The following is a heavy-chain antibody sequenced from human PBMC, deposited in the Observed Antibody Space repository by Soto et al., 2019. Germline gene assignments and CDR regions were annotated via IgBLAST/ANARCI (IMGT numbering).Heavy chain of an antibody. J-gene: IGHJ3*02. CDR3: ARDAPYSSGFHDAFDI. CDR2: IYTSGGT. V-gene: IGHV4-4*07. D-gene: IGHD6-19*01. Sequence: QVQLQESGPGLVKPSETLSLTCTVSGGSISSYYWSWIRQPAGKGLEWIGRIYTSGGTNYNPSLKSRVTMSVDTSKNQFSLKLSSVTAADTAVYYCARDAPYSSGFHDAFDIWGQGTMVTVSS. CDR1: GGSISSYY.